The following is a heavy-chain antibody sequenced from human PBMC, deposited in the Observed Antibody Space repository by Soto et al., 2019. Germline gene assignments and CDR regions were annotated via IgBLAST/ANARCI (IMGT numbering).Heavy chain of an antibody. J-gene: IGHJ4*02. Sequence: LVQSGPDVKKPGTSVKVSCKTSGFTFGSSAVQWVRQVRGQRLEWIGWIVVTSGYSNVAQKFQDRVSLTRDLSTNTAFMELSSLTSEDSAMYYCAADVIGVAGDFDHWGQGTLVSVSS. V-gene: IGHV1-58*01. CDR3: AADVIGVAGDFDH. CDR1: GFTFGSSA. D-gene: IGHD6-19*01. CDR2: IVVTSGYS.